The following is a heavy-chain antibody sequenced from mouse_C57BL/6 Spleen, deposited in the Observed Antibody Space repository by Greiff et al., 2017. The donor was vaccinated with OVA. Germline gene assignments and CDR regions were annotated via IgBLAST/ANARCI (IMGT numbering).Heavy chain of an antibody. CDR1: GYTFTSYW. CDR2: INPSNGGT. V-gene: IGHV1-53*01. J-gene: IGHJ1*03. D-gene: IGHD6-1*01. CDR3: ARWASYWYFDV. Sequence: QVHVKQSGTELVKPGASVKLSCKASGYTFTSYWMHWVKQRPGQGLEWIGNINPSNGGTNYNEKFKSKATLTVDKSSSTAYMQLSSLTSEDSAVYYCARWASYWYFDVWGTGTTVTVSS.